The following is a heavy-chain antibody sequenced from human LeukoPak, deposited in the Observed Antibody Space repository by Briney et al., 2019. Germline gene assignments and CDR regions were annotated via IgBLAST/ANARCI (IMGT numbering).Heavy chain of an antibody. CDR3: AKDRGLGGRGWFDP. CDR2: INGDGSGT. Sequence: PGGSLRLSCAASGFSFSSYWMHWVRQAPGEGLMWVSHINGDGSGTSYADSVRGRFTISRDNAKNTLYLQMNSLRAEDTAVYYCAKDRGLGGRGWFDPWGQGTLVTVSS. J-gene: IGHJ5*02. V-gene: IGHV3-74*01. CDR1: GFSFSSYW. D-gene: IGHD3-10*01.